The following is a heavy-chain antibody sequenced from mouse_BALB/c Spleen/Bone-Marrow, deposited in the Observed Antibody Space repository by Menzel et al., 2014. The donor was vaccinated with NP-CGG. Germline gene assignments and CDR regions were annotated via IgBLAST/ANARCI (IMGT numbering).Heavy chain of an antibody. CDR3: VRSYDSYAMAF. D-gene: IGHD2-10*02. CDR1: GFTLSSFG. Sequence: EVMLVESGGGLAQPGGSRKLSCAASGFTLSSFGMHWVRQAPEKGLEWVAYISSGSSTIYYADTVKGRFTISRDNPKNTLFLQMTSLRSEDTAMYYCVRSYDSYAMAFWGQGTSVTVSS. J-gene: IGHJ4*01. CDR2: ISSGSSTI. V-gene: IGHV5-17*02.